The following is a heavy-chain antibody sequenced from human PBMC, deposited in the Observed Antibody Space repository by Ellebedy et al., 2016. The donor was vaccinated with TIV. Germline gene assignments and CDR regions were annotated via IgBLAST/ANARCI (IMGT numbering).Heavy chain of an antibody. CDR3: VTGMDV. V-gene: IGHV3-7*01. J-gene: IGHJ6*02. CDR1: GFTFRSYW. CDR2: IKQDGSVK. Sequence: PGGSLRLSCAASGFTFRSYWMTWVRKAPGKGLEWVANIKQDGSVKNYVDSVKGRFTISRDNAKSSLWLQMNTLRVEDTAVYYCVTGMDVWGQGTTVTVSS.